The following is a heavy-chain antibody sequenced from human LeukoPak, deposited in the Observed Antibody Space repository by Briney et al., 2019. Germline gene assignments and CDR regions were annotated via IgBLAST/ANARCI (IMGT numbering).Heavy chain of an antibody. CDR3: ARAAVAGYFDY. CDR1: GFTVSSNY. J-gene: IGHJ4*02. CDR2: IYSGGST. V-gene: IGHV3-53*01. Sequence: PGGSLRLSCAASGFTVSSNYMSWVRQAPGKGLEWVSVIYSGGSTYYADSVKGRFTISRDNSRNTLYLQMNSLRAKDTAVYYCARAAVAGYFDYWGQGTLVTVSS. D-gene: IGHD6-19*01.